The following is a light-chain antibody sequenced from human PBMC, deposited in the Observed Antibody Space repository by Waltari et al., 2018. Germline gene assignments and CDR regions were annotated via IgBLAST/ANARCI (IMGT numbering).Light chain of an antibody. Sequence: QSALTQPPSVSKSLGQSVTISCTGTSSDIGGYSGVSWYQQHSGTAPRLLIYEVSKRPSGVFDLFAGSKSGNTASLAISGLQAEDEADYYCGSYRSGSTWVFGGGTRLTVL. CDR1: SSDIGGYSG. V-gene: IGLV2-18*02. CDR3: GSYRSGSTWV. CDR2: EVS. J-gene: IGLJ2*01.